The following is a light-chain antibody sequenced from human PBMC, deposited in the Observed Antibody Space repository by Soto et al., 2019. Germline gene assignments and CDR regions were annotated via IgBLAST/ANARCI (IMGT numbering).Light chain of an antibody. CDR3: YSFAGSATFV. Sequence: QSVLTQPPSVSGAPGQRVTISCTGSSSNIGAGYDVHWYQQLPGTAPKLLIYEATKRPSGVSDRFSGSRSGNTASLTISPLQSEDEADYSCYSFAGSATFVFGGGTKLTVL. CDR2: EAT. V-gene: IGLV1-40*01. J-gene: IGLJ2*01. CDR1: SSNIGAGYD.